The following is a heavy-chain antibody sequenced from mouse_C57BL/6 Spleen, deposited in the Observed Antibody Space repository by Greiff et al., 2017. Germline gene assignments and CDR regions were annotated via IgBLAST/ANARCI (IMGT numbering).Heavy chain of an antibody. CDR1: GFNIKDDY. V-gene: IGHV14-4*01. Sequence: VQLQQSGAELVRPGASVKLSCTASGFNIKDDYMHWVKQRPEQGLEWIGWIDPETGDSEYASKFQGKATITADTSSNTAYLQLSSLTSEDTAVYYCTTTVVEYYFDYWGQGTTLTVSS. D-gene: IGHD1-1*01. J-gene: IGHJ2*01. CDR2: IDPETGDS. CDR3: TTTVVEYYFDY.